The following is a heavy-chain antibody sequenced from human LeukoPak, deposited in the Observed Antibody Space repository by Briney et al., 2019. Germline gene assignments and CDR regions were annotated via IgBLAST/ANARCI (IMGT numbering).Heavy chain of an antibody. D-gene: IGHD1-7*01. Sequence: SETLSLTCTVSGGSISSYYWSWIRQPPGKGLEWIGYIYYSGSTNYNPSLKSRVTISVDTSKNQFSLKLSSVTAADTAVYYCARWGGNWNYNYFDYWGQGTLVTVSS. CDR3: ARWGGNWNYNYFDY. V-gene: IGHV4-59*08. CDR1: GGSISSYY. J-gene: IGHJ4*02. CDR2: IYYSGST.